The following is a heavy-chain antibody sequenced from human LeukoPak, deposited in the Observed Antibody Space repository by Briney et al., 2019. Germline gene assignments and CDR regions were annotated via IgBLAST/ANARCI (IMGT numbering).Heavy chain of an antibody. CDR3: ATSQTRVGAADS. J-gene: IGHJ4*02. Sequence: PSQTLSLTCTVSGGSISSGGYYWSWIRQHPGTGLEWIGYIYYSGSTYYNLSLKSRVTISVDTSKNQFSLKLSSVTAADTAVYYCATSQTRVGAADSWGQGTLVTVSS. CDR1: GGSISSGGYY. D-gene: IGHD1-26*01. CDR2: IYYSGST. V-gene: IGHV4-31*03.